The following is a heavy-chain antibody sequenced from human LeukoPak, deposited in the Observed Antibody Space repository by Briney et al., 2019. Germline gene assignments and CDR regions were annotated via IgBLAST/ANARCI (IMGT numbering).Heavy chain of an antibody. J-gene: IGHJ4*02. CDR2: ISSSSSYI. V-gene: IGHV3-21*01. Sequence: PGGSLRLSCAASGFTFSSYSMNWVRQAPGKGLEWVSSISSSSSYIYYADSVKGRFTISRDNAKNSLYLQMNSLRAEDTAVYYRLASSNSVLAFDYWGQGTLVTVSS. CDR3: LASSNSVLAFDY. CDR1: GFTFSSYS. D-gene: IGHD4-23*01.